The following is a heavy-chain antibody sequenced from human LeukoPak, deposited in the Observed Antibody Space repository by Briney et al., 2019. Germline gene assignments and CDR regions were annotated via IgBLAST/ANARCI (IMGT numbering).Heavy chain of an antibody. CDR1: GFTFSSYE. J-gene: IGHJ4*02. Sequence: GGSLRLSCAASGFTFSSYEMNWVRQAPGKGLEWVSYISSSGSTIYYADSVKGRFTISRDNAKNSLYLQMNSLRAEDTAVYFCAKAPVTSCRGAYCYPFDSWGQGTLVTVSS. D-gene: IGHD2-21*01. CDR3: AKAPVTSCRGAYCYPFDS. CDR2: ISSSGSTI. V-gene: IGHV3-48*03.